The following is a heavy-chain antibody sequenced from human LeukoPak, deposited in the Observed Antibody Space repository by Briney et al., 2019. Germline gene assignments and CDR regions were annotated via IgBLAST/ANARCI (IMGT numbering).Heavy chain of an antibody. D-gene: IGHD2-2*01. CDR3: AKDTYAGIGLLLDS. J-gene: IGHJ4*02. CDR2: ISGSGATT. V-gene: IGHV3-23*01. CDR1: GFSFSSYA. Sequence: PGGSLRLSCAASGFSFSSYAMSWVRQAPGKGLEWLSGISGSGATTYYADSVKGRFTISRVNSKNTLYLQMNSLRVEDTAAYYCAKDTYAGIGLLLDSWGQGTLVTVSS.